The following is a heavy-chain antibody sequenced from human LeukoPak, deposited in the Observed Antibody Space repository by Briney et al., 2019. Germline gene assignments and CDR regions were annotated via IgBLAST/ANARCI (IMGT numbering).Heavy chain of an antibody. CDR2: ISYDGSHK. D-gene: IGHD3-10*01. Sequence: GGSLRLSCAASGSTFSSYAMHWVRQAPAKGLHWLAVISYDGSHKYYAASVKCRFTISRDNSKNTLYLQMNSLRAEDTAVYYCARDLGLLWFGELLGWGQGTLVTVSS. V-gene: IGHV3-30*04. J-gene: IGHJ4*02. CDR1: GSTFSSYA. CDR3: ARDLGLLWFGELLG.